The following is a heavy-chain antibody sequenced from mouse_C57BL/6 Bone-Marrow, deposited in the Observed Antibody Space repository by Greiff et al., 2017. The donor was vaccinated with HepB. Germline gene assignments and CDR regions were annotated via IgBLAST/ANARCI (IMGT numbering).Heavy chain of an antibody. Sequence: QVQLQPSGAELVQPGASVQMSCKASGSTFPPYPIEWMKQTHGKSLEWIGNFHPYNDDTKYNEKFKGKATLTVEKSSSTVYLELSRLTSDDSAVYYCARGDYGSRRTWYFDVWGTGTTVTVSS. J-gene: IGHJ1*03. CDR2: FHPYNDDT. CDR1: GSTFPPYP. V-gene: IGHV1-47*01. CDR3: ARGDYGSRRTWYFDV. D-gene: IGHD1-1*01.